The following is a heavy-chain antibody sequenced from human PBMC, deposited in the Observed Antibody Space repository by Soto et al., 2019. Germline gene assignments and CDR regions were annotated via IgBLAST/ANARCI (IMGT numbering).Heavy chain of an antibody. CDR1: GFTLSSYA. Sequence: PGGSLRLSCAASGFTLSSYAIHWVRQAPGKGLEWVTVISKGGSNLYFADSVKGRFTISRDNSKNTLYLQMNSLRSEDTAVYYCASEVHSTVTNDAFDIWGQGTMVTVSS. J-gene: IGHJ3*02. D-gene: IGHD4-17*01. V-gene: IGHV3-30-3*01. CDR3: ASEVHSTVTNDAFDI. CDR2: ISKGGSNL.